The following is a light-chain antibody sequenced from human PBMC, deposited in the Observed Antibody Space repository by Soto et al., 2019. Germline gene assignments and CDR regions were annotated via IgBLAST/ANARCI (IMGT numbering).Light chain of an antibody. CDR3: QQYNSWPLT. J-gene: IGKJ1*01. CDR2: DAS. V-gene: IGKV3-15*01. CDR1: QSVSSS. Sequence: EIVMTQSPATLSVSPGERATLSCGASQSVSSSLAWYQQKPGQAPRLLIYDASTRATGIPARFSGSGSGTEFTLTISSLQSEDFAVYYCQQYNSWPLTFGQGTKV.